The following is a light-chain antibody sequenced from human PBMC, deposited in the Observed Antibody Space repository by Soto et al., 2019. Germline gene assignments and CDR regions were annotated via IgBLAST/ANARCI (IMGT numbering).Light chain of an antibody. CDR3: QQYNSYPPT. J-gene: IGKJ2*01. Sequence: DIQMTQSPSSLSASVGDRVTISCRASQDIRDYLAWFQQKPGKPPKTLIYAASRLQPGVPSKFSGSESGTDFTLTISSLQPEDFATYYCQQYNSYPPTFGQGTRLDI. CDR1: QDIRDY. V-gene: IGKV1-16*02. CDR2: AAS.